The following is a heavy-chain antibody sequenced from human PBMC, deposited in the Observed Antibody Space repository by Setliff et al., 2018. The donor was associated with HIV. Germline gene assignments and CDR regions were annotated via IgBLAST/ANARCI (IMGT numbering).Heavy chain of an antibody. D-gene: IGHD3-10*01. Sequence: KPSETLSLTCTVSGGSISSGDYYWTWIRQPPGKGLEWIGYIYNSGSTYYEPSLRGRVTISIDRSKNQFSLKPNSVTAADTAVYYCARETNASGSLTAYWYFDLWGRGTLVTVSS. V-gene: IGHV4-30-4*08. J-gene: IGHJ2*01. CDR3: ARETNASGSLTAYWYFDL. CDR2: IYNSGST. CDR1: GGSISSGDYY.